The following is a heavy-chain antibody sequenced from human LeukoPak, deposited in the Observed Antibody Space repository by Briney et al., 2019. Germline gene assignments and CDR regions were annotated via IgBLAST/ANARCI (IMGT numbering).Heavy chain of an antibody. CDR1: VFTVSSNY. V-gene: IGHV3-53*01. CDR2: MYRGGST. Sequence: PGGSLTLSCAASVFTVSSNYMSWVRQATGKGLEWVSDMYRGGSTYYSDSFKGRFTISRDNSKHALYLQMNSLRAEGTDVYYCARARQWLLGLGRAFDIWGQGTMVTVSS. CDR3: ARARQWLLGLGRAFDI. J-gene: IGHJ3*02. D-gene: IGHD6-19*01.